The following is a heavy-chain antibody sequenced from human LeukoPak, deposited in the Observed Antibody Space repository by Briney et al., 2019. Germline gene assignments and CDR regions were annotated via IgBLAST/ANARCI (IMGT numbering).Heavy chain of an antibody. CDR1: GGSISSYY. Sequence: PSETLSLTCTVSGGSISSYYWSWIRQPPGKGLEWIGYIYYSGSTNYNPSLKSRVTISVDTSKNQFSLKLSSVTAADTAVYYCARGATTGMIDDYWGQGTLVTVSS. CDR3: ARGATTGMIDDY. V-gene: IGHV4-59*01. D-gene: IGHD1-1*01. CDR2: IYYSGST. J-gene: IGHJ4*02.